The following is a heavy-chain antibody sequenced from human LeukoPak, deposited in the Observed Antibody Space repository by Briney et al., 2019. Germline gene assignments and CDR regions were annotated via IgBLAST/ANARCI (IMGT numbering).Heavy chain of an antibody. CDR2: ISGSGTAT. J-gene: IGHJ4*02. Sequence: GESLRLSCAVSGFTFSSYAMSWVRQAPGKGLEWVSGISGSGTATYYADSVKGRFTISRDNSENTLLLQMNSLRAEDTAVYYCARGVYTVGATAYYFDYWGQGTLVTVSS. D-gene: IGHD1-26*01. CDR1: GFTFSSYA. V-gene: IGHV3-23*01. CDR3: ARGVYTVGATAYYFDY.